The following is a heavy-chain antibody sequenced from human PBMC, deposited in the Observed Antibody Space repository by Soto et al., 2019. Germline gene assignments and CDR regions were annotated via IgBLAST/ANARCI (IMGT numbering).Heavy chain of an antibody. V-gene: IGHV4-59*01. Sequence: SETLSLTCTVSGGSISSYYGSWIRQPPGKGLEWIGYIYYSGSTNYNPSLKSRVTISVDTSKNQFSLKLSSVTAADTAVYYCASLTGRYYYDSSGSYYFDCRGQGTLVTVSS. CDR2: IYYSGST. CDR3: ASLTGRYYYDSSGSYYFDC. CDR1: GGSISSYY. D-gene: IGHD3-22*01. J-gene: IGHJ4*01.